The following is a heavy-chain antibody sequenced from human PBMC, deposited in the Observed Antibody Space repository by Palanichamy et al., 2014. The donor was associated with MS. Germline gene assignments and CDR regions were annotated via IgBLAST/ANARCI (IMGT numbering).Heavy chain of an antibody. CDR3: AHKRSGYAENWFDP. J-gene: IGHJ5*02. CDR2: IYWDDET. V-gene: IGHV2-5*02. Sequence: QITLKESGPALVKPTQTLTVTCAFSGFSLKTSGVGVGWIRQPPGKALEWLGIIYWDDETRYNPSLKTRLTITKDTSKNQVVLTMTNMDPVDTATYYCAHKRSGYAENWFDPWGQGTLVTVFS. D-gene: IGHD5-12*01. CDR1: GFSLKTSGVG.